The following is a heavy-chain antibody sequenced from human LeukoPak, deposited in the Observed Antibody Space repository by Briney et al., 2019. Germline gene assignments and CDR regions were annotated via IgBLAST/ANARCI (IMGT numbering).Heavy chain of an antibody. V-gene: IGHV3-23*01. CDR2: ISGSGGST. J-gene: IGHJ4*02. CDR1: AFTFSSYA. Sequence: GGSLRLSCAASAFTFSSYAMSWVRQAPGKGLEWVSAISGSGGSTYYADSVKGRFTISRDNSKNTLYLQMNSLRAEDTAVYYCAKRSSCGYNSAYWGQGTLVTVSS. CDR3: AKRSSCGYNSAY. D-gene: IGHD5-24*01.